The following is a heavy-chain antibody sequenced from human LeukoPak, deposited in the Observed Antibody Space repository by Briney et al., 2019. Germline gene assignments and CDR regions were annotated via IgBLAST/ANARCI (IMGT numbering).Heavy chain of an antibody. CDR1: GFTFSSYA. CDR2: ISYDGSNK. J-gene: IGHJ5*02. V-gene: IGHV3-30-3*01. CDR3: ARGVGYSSGWLAGDWFDP. Sequence: PGGSLRLSCAASGFTFSSYAMHWVRQAPGKGLEWVAVISYDGSNKYYADSVKGRFTISRDNSKNTLYLQMNSLRAEDTAVYYCARGVGYSSGWLAGDWFDPWGQGTLVTVSS. D-gene: IGHD6-19*01.